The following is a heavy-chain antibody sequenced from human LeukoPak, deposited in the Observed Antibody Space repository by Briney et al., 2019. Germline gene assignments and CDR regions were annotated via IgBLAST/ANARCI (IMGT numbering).Heavy chain of an antibody. CDR2: ITGSGTDT. V-gene: IGHV3-23*01. CDR3: AKGSSSSRPYYIDY. CDR1: GFTFYNYA. Sequence: PGGSLRLSCAASGFTFYNYAMSWVRQAPGKGLEWVSAITGSGTDTFHADSVKGRFTISRDNSESTLYLQMNSLRAEDTATYYRAKGSSSSRPYYIDYWGQGTLVTVSS. D-gene: IGHD6-6*01. J-gene: IGHJ4*02.